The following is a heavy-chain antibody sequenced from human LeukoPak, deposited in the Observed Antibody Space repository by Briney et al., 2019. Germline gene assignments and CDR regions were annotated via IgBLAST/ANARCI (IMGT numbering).Heavy chain of an antibody. D-gene: IGHD6-13*01. CDR2: ISLGVGST. CDR1: GYTFTTYY. CDR3: ATDAIAAAGTSWFDP. V-gene: IGHV1-46*01. J-gene: IGHJ5*02. Sequence: ASVKVSCKASGYTFTTYYMYWVRQAPGQGLEWMGIISLGVGSTNYAQKFQGRVTMTEDTSTDTAYMELSSLRSEDTAVYYCATDAIAAAGTSWFDPWGQGTLVTVSS.